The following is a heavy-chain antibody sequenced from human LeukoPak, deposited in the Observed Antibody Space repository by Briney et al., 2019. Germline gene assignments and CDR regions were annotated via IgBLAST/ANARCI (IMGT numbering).Heavy chain of an antibody. CDR3: ARRYDYVWGSYRYRPISHDY. CDR1: GGSFSGYY. V-gene: IGHV4-34*01. D-gene: IGHD3-16*02. J-gene: IGHJ4*02. CDR2: INHSGST. Sequence: PSETLSLTCAVYGGSFSGYYWSWLRQPPGKGLEWIGEINHSGSTNHNPPLKSRVTISVDTSKNQFSLKLSSVTAADTAVYYCARRYDYVWGSYRYRPISHDYWGQGTLVTVSS.